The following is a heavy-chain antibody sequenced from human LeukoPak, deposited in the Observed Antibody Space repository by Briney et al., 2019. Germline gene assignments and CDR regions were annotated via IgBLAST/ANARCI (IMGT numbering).Heavy chain of an antibody. CDR3: ARAGTDWKIDY. CDR1: GFPFDVYW. V-gene: IGHV3-74*01. J-gene: IGHJ4*02. Sequence: PGGSLRLSCAASGFPFDVYWMHWVRHAPGKGPVWISLITQDGAVTNYADSVKGRFTISRDNAKNTLYLQMNSLRADDTAMYYCARAGTDWKIDYWGQGALVTVSS. CDR2: ITQDGAVT. D-gene: IGHD1-1*01.